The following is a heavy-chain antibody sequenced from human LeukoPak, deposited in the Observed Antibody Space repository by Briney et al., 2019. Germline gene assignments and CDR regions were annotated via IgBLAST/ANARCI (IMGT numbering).Heavy chain of an antibody. Sequence: GGSLRLSCAASGFTFSSYWMHWVRQAPGKGLDWVSRIYIDGSSTNYADSVKGRFTISRDNAKNTLYLQMNSLRAEDTAIYYCAAVLSGAYRSFDYWGQGILVTVSS. V-gene: IGHV3-74*01. J-gene: IGHJ4*02. CDR2: IYIDGSST. CDR3: AAVLSGAYRSFDY. CDR1: GFTFSSYW. D-gene: IGHD4-11*01.